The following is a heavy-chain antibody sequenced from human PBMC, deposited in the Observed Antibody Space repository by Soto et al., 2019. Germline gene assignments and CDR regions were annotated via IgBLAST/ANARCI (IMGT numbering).Heavy chain of an antibody. CDR3: ARIVAVTGTASALGY. J-gene: IGHJ4*02. V-gene: IGHV3-74*01. D-gene: IGHD6-19*01. CDR2: INSDGIST. CDR1: GFTFSSYW. Sequence: GGSLRLSCAASGFTFSSYWMHWVRQAPGKGLVWVSRINSDGISTSYADSVKGRFTISRDNARDTLYLQMNSLRAEDTAVYYCARIVAVTGTASALGYWGQGTLVTVSS.